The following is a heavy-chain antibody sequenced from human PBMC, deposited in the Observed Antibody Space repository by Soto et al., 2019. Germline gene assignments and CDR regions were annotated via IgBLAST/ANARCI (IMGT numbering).Heavy chain of an antibody. Sequence: GASVKVSCKASGYTFTSYGISWVRQAPGQGLEWMGWISAYNGNTNYAQKLQGRVTMTTDTSTSTAYMELRSLRSDDTAVYYCARIIRITIFGVVIPYVMDVWGQGTTVTVSS. J-gene: IGHJ6*02. D-gene: IGHD3-3*01. V-gene: IGHV1-18*01. CDR3: ARIIRITIFGVVIPYVMDV. CDR1: GYTFTSYG. CDR2: ISAYNGNT.